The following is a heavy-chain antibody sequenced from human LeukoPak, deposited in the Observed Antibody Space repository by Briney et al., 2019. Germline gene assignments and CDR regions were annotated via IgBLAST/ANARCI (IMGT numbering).Heavy chain of an antibody. J-gene: IGHJ4*02. Sequence: ASVKVSCKASGYTFTGHYIHWVRQAPGQGLEWMGGFDPEDGETIYAQKFQGRVTMTEDTSTDTAYMDLSSLRSGDTAVYYCATDHPMFGSGIHYWGQGTLVTVSS. CDR3: ATDHPMFGSGIHY. D-gene: IGHD3-10*01. CDR2: FDPEDGET. CDR1: GYTFTGHY. V-gene: IGHV1-24*01.